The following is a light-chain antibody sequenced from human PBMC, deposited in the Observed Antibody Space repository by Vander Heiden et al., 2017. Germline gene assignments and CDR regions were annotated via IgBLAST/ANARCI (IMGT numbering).Light chain of an antibody. Sequence: EIVMTQPQATLSVSPGERATLSCRASQSVSSNLAWYQQKPGQAPRLLIYGASTRATGIPARFSGSGSGTEFTLTISSLQSEDFAVYYCQQYNNWAPGYTFGQGTKLEIK. CDR3: QQYNNWAPGYT. CDR2: GAS. V-gene: IGKV3-15*01. J-gene: IGKJ2*01. CDR1: QSVSSN.